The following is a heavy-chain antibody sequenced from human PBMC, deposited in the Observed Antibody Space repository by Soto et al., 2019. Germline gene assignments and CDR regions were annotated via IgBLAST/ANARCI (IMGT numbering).Heavy chain of an antibody. CDR3: ARDDGSYRGYDY. CDR2: IYHSGST. Sequence: SETLSLTCAVSGGSIGSGGYSWSWIRQPPGKALEWIGYIYHSGSTYYNPSLKSRVTISVDRSKNQFSLKLSSVTAADTAVYYCARDDGSYRGYDYWGQGTLVTVSS. CDR1: GGSIGSGGYS. D-gene: IGHD1-26*01. V-gene: IGHV4-30-2*01. J-gene: IGHJ4*02.